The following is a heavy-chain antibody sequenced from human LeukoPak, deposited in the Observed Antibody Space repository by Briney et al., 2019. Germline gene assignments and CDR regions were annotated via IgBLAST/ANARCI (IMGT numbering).Heavy chain of an antibody. J-gene: IGHJ3*02. Sequence: GGSLRLSCAGSGFTFNNYEMNWVRQAPGKGLEWVSYISSSGSTISYADSVKGRFTISRDNAKNSLYLQMNSLRAEDTAVYYCARSLIADGAFDIWGQGTMVTVSS. D-gene: IGHD2-21*01. V-gene: IGHV3-48*03. CDR2: ISSSGSTI. CDR1: GFTFNNYE. CDR3: ARSLIADGAFDI.